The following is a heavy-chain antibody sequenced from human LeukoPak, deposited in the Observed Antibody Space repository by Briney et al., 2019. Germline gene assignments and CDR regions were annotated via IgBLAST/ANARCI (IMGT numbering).Heavy chain of an antibody. V-gene: IGHV1-8*01. CDR3: ATVVGYGKLRGGYYYYSYYMEV. J-gene: IGHJ6*03. CDR2: MNPNSGNT. Sequence: ASLRVSYKPSGDTFTIYDITWVRQNTGQGLEWMGWMNPNSGNTGYAQNLQGRVTMTEETSKDTAYMEMSSLRSDDTAVYYCATVVGYGKLRGGYYYYSYYMEVWGNGTPVTAS. D-gene: IGHD5-12*01. CDR1: GDTFTIYD.